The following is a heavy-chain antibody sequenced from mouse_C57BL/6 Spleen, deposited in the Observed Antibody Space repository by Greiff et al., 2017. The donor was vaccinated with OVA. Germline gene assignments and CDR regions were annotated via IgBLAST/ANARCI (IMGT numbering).Heavy chain of an antibody. D-gene: IGHD1-1*01. CDR3: ARSPHYYGSSYEYFDV. Sequence: QVQLQQSGAELVKPGASVQLSCKASGYTFTSYWMQWVKQRPGQGLEWIGEIDPSDSYTNYNQKFKGKATLTVDTSSSTAYMQLSSLTSEDSAVYYCARSPHYYGSSYEYFDVWGTGTTVTVSS. V-gene: IGHV1-50*01. CDR1: GYTFTSYW. J-gene: IGHJ1*03. CDR2: IDPSDSYT.